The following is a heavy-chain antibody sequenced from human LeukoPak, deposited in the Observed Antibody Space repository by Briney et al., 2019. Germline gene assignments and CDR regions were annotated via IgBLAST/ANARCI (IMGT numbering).Heavy chain of an antibody. V-gene: IGHV4-39*01. J-gene: IGHJ5*02. CDR1: GGSISSSSYY. CDR2: IYYSGST. Sequence: RSSETLSLTCTVSGGSISSSSYYWGWIRQPPGKGLEWIGSIYYSGSTYYNPSLKSRVTISVDTSKNQFSLKLSSVTAADTAVYYCAETPVAAAKTGYDPWGQGTLVTVSS. D-gene: IGHD6-13*01. CDR3: AETPVAAAKTGYDP.